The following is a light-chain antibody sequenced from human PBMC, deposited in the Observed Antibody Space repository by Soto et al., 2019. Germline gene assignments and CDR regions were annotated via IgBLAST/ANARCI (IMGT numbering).Light chain of an antibody. CDR2: AAS. CDR3: QQSHSTPAT. V-gene: IGKV1-39*01. CDR1: QSINSY. J-gene: IGKJ3*01. Sequence: DIQMTQSPSSLPASIGDRVTITCRASQSINSYLNWYQQKPGKAPNLLIYAASNLRSGVPSRVSGSGSGTDFTLSICSLQPEDFATYYCQQSHSTPATFGPGTKVDIK.